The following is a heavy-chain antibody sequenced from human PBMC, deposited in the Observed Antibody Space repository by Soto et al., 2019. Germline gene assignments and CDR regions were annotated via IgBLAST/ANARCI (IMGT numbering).Heavy chain of an antibody. D-gene: IGHD2-2*02. Sequence: GGSLRLSCAASGFTFSSYSMNWVRQAPGKGLEWVSYISSSSSTIYYADSVKGRFTISRDNAKNSLYLQMNSLRDEDTAVYYCARDSGYCSSTSCYKDYYFDYWGQGTLVTVSS. V-gene: IGHV3-48*02. CDR1: GFTFSSYS. CDR3: ARDSGYCSSTSCYKDYYFDY. CDR2: ISSSSSTI. J-gene: IGHJ4*02.